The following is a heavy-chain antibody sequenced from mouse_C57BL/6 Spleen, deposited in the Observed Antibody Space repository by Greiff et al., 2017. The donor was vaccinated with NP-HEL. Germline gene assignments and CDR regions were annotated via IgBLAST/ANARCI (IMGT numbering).Heavy chain of an antibody. V-gene: IGHV1-19*01. CDR1: GYTFTDYY. Sequence: EVQLQQSGPVLVKPGASVKLSCKASGYTFTDYYMNWVKQSPGKSLEWIGVINPYNGGTSYNQKFKGKATLTVDKSSNTAYMELNSLTSEDSAVYYCAYYCGSSYAWFAYWGKATLVTVAA. J-gene: IGHJ3*01. D-gene: IGHD1-1*01. CDR3: AYYCGSSYAWFAY. CDR2: INPYNGGT.